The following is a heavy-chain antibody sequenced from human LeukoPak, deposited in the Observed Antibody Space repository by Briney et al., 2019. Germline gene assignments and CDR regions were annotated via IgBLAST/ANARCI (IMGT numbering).Heavy chain of an antibody. CDR1: GFTFSSYA. D-gene: IGHD1-26*01. CDR2: IYSGGST. J-gene: IGHJ4*02. CDR3: ARRQGGSYDY. Sequence: TGGSLRLSCAASGFTFSSYAMSWVRQAPGKGLGWVSIIYSGGSTYYADSVKGRFTISRDNSKNTLYLQMNSLRAEDTAVYYCARRQGGSYDYWGQGTLVTVSS. V-gene: IGHV3-53*01.